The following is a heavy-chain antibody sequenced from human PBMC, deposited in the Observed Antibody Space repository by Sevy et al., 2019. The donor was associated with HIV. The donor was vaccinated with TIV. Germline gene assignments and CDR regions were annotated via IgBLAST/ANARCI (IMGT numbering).Heavy chain of an antibody. D-gene: IGHD6-13*01. J-gene: IGHJ4*02. CDR1: GFTFSSYG. V-gene: IGHV3-30*18. Sequence: GGSLRLSCAASGFTFSSYGMHWVRQAPGKGLEWVAVISYDGSNKYYADSLKGRFTISRDNSKITLYLQMNSLRAEDTAVYYCAKDTGKLQQLVHWGQGTLVTVSS. CDR2: ISYDGSNK. CDR3: AKDTGKLQQLVH.